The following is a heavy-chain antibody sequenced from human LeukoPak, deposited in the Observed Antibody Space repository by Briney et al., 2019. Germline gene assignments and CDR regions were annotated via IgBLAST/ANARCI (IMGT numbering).Heavy chain of an antibody. Sequence: SETLSLTCTVSGGSISSYYWSWIRQPPGKGLEWIGYIYYSGSTNYNPSLKSRVTISVDTSKNQFSLKLSSVTAAVTAVYYCARGQGYYDSSGYYYRTDYFDYWGQGTLVTVSS. V-gene: IGHV4-59*01. CDR2: IYYSGST. D-gene: IGHD3-22*01. J-gene: IGHJ4*02. CDR1: GGSISSYY. CDR3: ARGQGYYDSSGYYYRTDYFDY.